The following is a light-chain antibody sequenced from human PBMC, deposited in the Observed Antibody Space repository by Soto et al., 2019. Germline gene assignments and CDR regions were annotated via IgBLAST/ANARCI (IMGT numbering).Light chain of an antibody. CDR2: GAS. CDR3: QQYTNSPIT. Sequence: EIVLTQSPGTLSLFPGERATLSCRASQSVSSSYLAWYQQKPGQAPRLLIYGASSRASGIPDRFSGSGSGTDFTLTISRLEPEDFAVYYRQQYTNSPITFGQGTRLEIK. CDR1: QSVSSSY. J-gene: IGKJ5*01. V-gene: IGKV3-20*01.